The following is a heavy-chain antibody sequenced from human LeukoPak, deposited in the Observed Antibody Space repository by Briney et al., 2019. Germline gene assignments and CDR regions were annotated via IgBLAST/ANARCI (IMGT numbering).Heavy chain of an antibody. J-gene: IGHJ4*02. CDR2: ISGSGGST. D-gene: IGHD6-19*01. V-gene: IGHV3-23*01. Sequence: PGGSLRLSCAASGFTFSSYAMSWVRQAPGKGLEWVSAISGSGGSTYYADPVKGRFTISRDNSKNTLYLQMNSLRAEDTAVYYCAKVMVPGIAVAGTLPDYWGQGTLVTVSS. CDR3: AKVMVPGIAVAGTLPDY. CDR1: GFTFSSYA.